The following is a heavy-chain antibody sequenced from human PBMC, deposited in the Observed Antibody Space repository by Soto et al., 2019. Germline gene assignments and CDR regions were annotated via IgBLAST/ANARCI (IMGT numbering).Heavy chain of an antibody. V-gene: IGHV1-69*01. CDR2: AIPVFGTT. J-gene: IGHJ3*01. D-gene: IGHD6-13*01. CDR3: ARTYIAASRPTASDL. CDR1: GDTFMYYA. Sequence: QVQLVQSGAEVRKPGSSVKVSCKASGDTFMYYAFTWVRQAPGQGLEWVGQAIPVFGTTNHAQKFQGRVTFTADHSTSTAYMELSSLRFEDTAVYFCARTYIAASRPTASDLWGQGTMVTVSS.